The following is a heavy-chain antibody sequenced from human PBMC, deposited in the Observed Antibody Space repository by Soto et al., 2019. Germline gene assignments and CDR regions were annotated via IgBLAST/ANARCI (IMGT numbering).Heavy chain of an antibody. Sequence: SETLSLTCTVFGGSINTGGYYWNWIRQHPGKGLECIGYIYYSGSTYYNPSLKSRVTISVDTSKNQFSLKLSSVTAADTAVYYCATNGDYYDSSGPKYFHHWGQGTLVTVSS. CDR3: ATNGDYYDSSGPKYFHH. J-gene: IGHJ1*01. D-gene: IGHD3-22*01. CDR1: GGSINTGGYY. CDR2: IYYSGST. V-gene: IGHV4-31*03.